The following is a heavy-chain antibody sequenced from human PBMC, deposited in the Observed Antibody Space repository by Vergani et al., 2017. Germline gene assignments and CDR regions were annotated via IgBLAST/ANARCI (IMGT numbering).Heavy chain of an antibody. V-gene: IGHV3-30*18. D-gene: IGHD2-15*01. CDR2: ISYDGSNK. CDR3: AKDLSQNFVGVVAATYPGY. J-gene: IGHJ4*02. Sequence: QVQLVESGGGVVQPGRSLRLSCAASGFTFSSYGMHWVRQAPGKGLEWVAVISYDGSNKYYADSVKGRFTISRDNSKNTLYLQMNSLRAEDTAVYYCAKDLSQNFVGVVAATYPGYWGQGTLVTVSS. CDR1: GFTFSSYG.